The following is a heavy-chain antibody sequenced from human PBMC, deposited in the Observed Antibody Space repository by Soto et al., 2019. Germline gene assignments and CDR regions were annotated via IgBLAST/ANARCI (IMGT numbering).Heavy chain of an antibody. Sequence: PGGSLGLSGEASGFSFSSFAMNWVRQAPGRGLEWVSYISDDGASIYYADSLKGRFTISRDNAKNSLSLQMNNLRAEDTAVYYCARENSVQAWLHHFDHWGLGTLVTVSS. D-gene: IGHD5-18*01. CDR2: ISDDGASI. CDR3: ARENSVQAWLHHFDH. V-gene: IGHV3-48*03. J-gene: IGHJ4*02. CDR1: GFSFSSFA.